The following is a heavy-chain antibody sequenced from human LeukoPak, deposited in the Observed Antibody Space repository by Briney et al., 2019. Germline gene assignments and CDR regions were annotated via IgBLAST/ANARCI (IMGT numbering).Heavy chain of an antibody. J-gene: IGHJ3*02. CDR2: IYYSGST. D-gene: IGHD1-26*01. V-gene: IGHV4-39*01. Sequence: SETLSLTCTVSGGSISSSSYYWGWIRQPPGKGLEWIGSIYYSGSTYYNPSLKSRVTISVDTSKNQFSLKLSSVTAADTAVYYCARHTYYTGAFDIWGQGTMVTVSS. CDR1: GGSISSSSYY. CDR3: ARHTYYTGAFDI.